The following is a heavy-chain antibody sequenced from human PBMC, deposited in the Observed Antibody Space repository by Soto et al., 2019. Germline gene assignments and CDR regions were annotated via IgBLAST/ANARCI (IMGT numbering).Heavy chain of an antibody. CDR2: IHHSGSI. J-gene: IGHJ6*02. D-gene: IGHD2-21*02. CDR1: GGSISSNYYH. CDR3: AREDDGGDTLDV. V-gene: IGHV4-30-4*08. Sequence: QVQLQQSGPGLVKPSQTLSLTCTVSGGSISSNYYHWTWIRQSPERGLEWIGYIHHSGSILYNPSLKSRVTSSGDTPKNQCSLHLSSVTAAGTAVYFCAREDDGGDTLDVWGQGTTVTVSS.